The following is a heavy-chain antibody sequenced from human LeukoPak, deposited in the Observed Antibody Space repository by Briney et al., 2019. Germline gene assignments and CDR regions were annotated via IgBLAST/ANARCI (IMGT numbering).Heavy chain of an antibody. CDR1: GDSVSSNSAA. Sequence: SQTLSLTCAISGDSVSSNSAAWNWIRQSPSRGLEWLGRTYYRSKWYNDYAVSVKSRITINPDTSKNQFSLQLNSVTPEDTAVYYRARDMTTVVTPMSSGWFDPWGQGTLVTVSS. J-gene: IGHJ5*02. CDR3: ARDMTTVVTPMSSGWFDP. D-gene: IGHD4-23*01. CDR2: TYYRSKWYN. V-gene: IGHV6-1*01.